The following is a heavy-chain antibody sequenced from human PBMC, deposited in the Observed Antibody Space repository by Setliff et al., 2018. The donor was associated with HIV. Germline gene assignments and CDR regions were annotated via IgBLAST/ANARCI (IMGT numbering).Heavy chain of an antibody. V-gene: IGHV3-48*01. CDR1: GGSISSSSYY. D-gene: IGHD1-26*01. CDR2: ISSSSNTI. CDR3: ASARIPTGGTSTSLDF. Sequence: ETLSLTCTVSGGSISSSSYYWSWVRQAPGKGLEWVSHISSSSNTIYYADSVKGRFTISRDNAKNSLYLQMNSLRPDDTAVYYCASARIPTGGTSTSLDFWGQGTLVTVSS. J-gene: IGHJ4*02.